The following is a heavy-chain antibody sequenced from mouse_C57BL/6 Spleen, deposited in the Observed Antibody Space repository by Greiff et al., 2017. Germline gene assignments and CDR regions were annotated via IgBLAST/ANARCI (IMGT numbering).Heavy chain of an antibody. V-gene: IGHV1-59*01. J-gene: IGHJ3*01. CDR1: GYTFTSYW. Sequence: QVQLQQSGAELVRPGTSVKLSCKASGYTFTSYWMHWVKQRPGQGLEWIGVIAPSDSYTNYNQKFKGKATLTVDTSSSTAYMQLSSLTSEDSAVYYCARDWDGAWFAYWGQGTLVTVSA. CDR2: IAPSDSYT. D-gene: IGHD4-1*01. CDR3: ARDWDGAWFAY.